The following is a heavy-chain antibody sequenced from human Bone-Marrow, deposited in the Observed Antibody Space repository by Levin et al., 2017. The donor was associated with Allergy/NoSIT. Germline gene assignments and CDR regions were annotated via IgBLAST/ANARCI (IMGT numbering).Heavy chain of an antibody. CDR3: AKGAKYYCHFDY. D-gene: IGHD3-16*01. Sequence: HPGGSLRLSCAASGFTFSSYGMHWVRQAPGKGLEWVAVISYDGSNKYYADSVKGRFTISRDNSKNTLYLQMNSLRAEDTAVYYCAKGAKYYCHFDYWGQGTLVTVSS. V-gene: IGHV3-30*18. J-gene: IGHJ4*02. CDR2: ISYDGSNK. CDR1: GFTFSSYG.